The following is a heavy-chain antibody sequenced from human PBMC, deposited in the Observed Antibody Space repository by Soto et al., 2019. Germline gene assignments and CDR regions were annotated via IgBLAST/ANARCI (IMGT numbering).Heavy chain of an antibody. V-gene: IGHV4-31*11. J-gene: IGHJ4*02. CDR3: ARAAPRYCSGDGCYSGGDY. CDR1: GGSISSGGYY. D-gene: IGHD2-15*01. CDR2: IYYSGST. Sequence: PSETLSLTCAVSGGSISSGGYYWSWIRQHPGKGLEWIGYIYYSGSTYYNPSLKSRVTISVDTSKNQFSLKLSSVTAADTAVYYCARAAPRYCSGDGCYSGGDYWGQGTPVTVYS.